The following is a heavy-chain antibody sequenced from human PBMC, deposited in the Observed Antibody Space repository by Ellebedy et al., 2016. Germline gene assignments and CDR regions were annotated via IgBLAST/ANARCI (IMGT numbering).Heavy chain of an antibody. CDR2: IIPIFGTA. V-gene: IGHV1-69*06. CDR1: GGTFSSYA. Sequence: SVKVSXKASGGTFSSYAISWVRQAPGQGLEWMGGIIPIFGTANYAQKFQGRVTITADKSTSTAYMELSSLRSEDTAVYYCARDFFRTTVVTWGSDAFDIWGQGTMVTVSS. J-gene: IGHJ3*02. CDR3: ARDFFRTTVVTWGSDAFDI. D-gene: IGHD4-23*01.